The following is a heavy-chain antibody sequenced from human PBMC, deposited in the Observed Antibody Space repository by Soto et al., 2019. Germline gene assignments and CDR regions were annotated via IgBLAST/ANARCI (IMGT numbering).Heavy chain of an antibody. J-gene: IGHJ3*02. CDR3: ARVMEEQDAFDI. V-gene: IGHV1-46*04. D-gene: IGHD1-26*01. CDR1: GYTFTSYY. CDR2: INPSGGST. Sequence: QVQLVQSGAEVKKPGASVKVSCKASGYTFTSYYMHWVRQAPGQGLEWMGIINPSGGSTSYAQKLQGRVTMTRDTSTSTVYMELSSLRSEDTAVYYCARVMEEQDAFDIWGQGTMVTVSS.